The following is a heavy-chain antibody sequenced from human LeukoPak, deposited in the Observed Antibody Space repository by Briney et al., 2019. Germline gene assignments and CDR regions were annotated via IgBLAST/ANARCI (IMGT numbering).Heavy chain of an antibody. CDR3: AKPDDPARAVTYYFDY. V-gene: IGHV3-23*01. CDR1: GYTFSSYA. Sequence: PGGSLRLSCAASGYTFSSYAMSCVRQALGKGLEWVSAISGSGGSTYYADSVKGRFTISRDNSKSTLYLQMNSLRAEDTGVYYCAKPDDPARAVTYYFDYWGQGALVT. D-gene: IGHD1-14*01. CDR2: ISGSGGST. J-gene: IGHJ4*02.